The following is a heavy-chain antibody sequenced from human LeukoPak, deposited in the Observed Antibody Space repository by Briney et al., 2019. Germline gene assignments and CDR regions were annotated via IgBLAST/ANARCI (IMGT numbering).Heavy chain of an antibody. V-gene: IGHV1-69*05. CDR1: GGSFSSYG. D-gene: IGHD5-18*01. CDR3: AREDHTANNWFDP. Sequence: GASVTVSCKASGGSFSSYGISWVRQPPGQGLEWMGGIIPMLGRSNHEQKFQGRVTISTDESTSTAYMEMRSLRSEDTAVYYCAREDHTANNWFDPWGQGTLVTVSS. CDR2: IIPMLGRS. J-gene: IGHJ5*02.